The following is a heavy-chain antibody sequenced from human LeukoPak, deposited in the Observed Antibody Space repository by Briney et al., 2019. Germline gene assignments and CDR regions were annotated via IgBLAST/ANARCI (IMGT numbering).Heavy chain of an antibody. V-gene: IGHV3-23*01. CDR3: AKDELLLWFGELYPSYFDY. CDR1: GFTFSRHA. Sequence: GGSLRLSCAASGFTFSRHAMSWVRQAPGKGLEGVSAISGSGGSTYYADSVKGRFTITRDNSKNTLYLQMNSLRAEDTAVYYCAKDELLLWFGELYPSYFDYWGQGTLVTVSS. D-gene: IGHD3-10*01. J-gene: IGHJ4*02. CDR2: ISGSGGST.